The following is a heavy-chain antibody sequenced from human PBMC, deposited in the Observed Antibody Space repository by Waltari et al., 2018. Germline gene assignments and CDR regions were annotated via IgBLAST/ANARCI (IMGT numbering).Heavy chain of an antibody. J-gene: IGHJ5*02. CDR2: IDYSGST. V-gene: IGHV4-59*01. Sequence: QVQLQESGSGLVKPSETLSLTCTVSGGSISSYYWSWIRQPPGKGLEWIGYIDYSGSTNDSPSLESRGTISGDTSKNRFSLKLSSVTAADTAVYYCARENGGGPGTRWFDPWGQGTLVTVSS. CDR3: ARENGGGPGTRWFDP. D-gene: IGHD3-16*01. CDR1: GGSISSYY.